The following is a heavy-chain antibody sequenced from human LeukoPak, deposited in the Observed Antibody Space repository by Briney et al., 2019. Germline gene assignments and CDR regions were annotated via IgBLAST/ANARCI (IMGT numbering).Heavy chain of an antibody. Sequence: GGSLRLSCAASGFIFSSYWMTWVRQASGKGLEWVANIKQDESEKYFLDSVEGRFTISRDNAKNSLYLQMNSLRAEDTAVYYCARGVGGGYFDYWGQGTLVTVSS. V-gene: IGHV3-7*03. CDR1: GFIFSSYW. CDR3: ARGVGGGYFDY. J-gene: IGHJ4*02. CDR2: IKQDESEK. D-gene: IGHD4-23*01.